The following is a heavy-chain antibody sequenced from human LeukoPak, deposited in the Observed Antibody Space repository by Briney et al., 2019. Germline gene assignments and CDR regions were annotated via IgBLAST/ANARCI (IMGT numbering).Heavy chain of an antibody. V-gene: IGHV3-48*01. CDR3: ARPLGVVLPSEFAFDI. CDR2: ISSSSSAK. Sequence: GGSLRLSCAASGFTFSSYSINWVRQAPGKGLEWVSYISSSSSAKYYADSVKGRFTISRDNAKNSLYLQMNSLRAEDTAVYYCARPLGVVLPSEFAFDIWGQGTMVTVSS. CDR1: GFTFSSYS. J-gene: IGHJ3*02. D-gene: IGHD3-3*01.